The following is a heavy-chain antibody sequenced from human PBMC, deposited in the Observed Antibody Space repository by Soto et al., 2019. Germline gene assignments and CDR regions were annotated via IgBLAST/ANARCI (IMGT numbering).Heavy chain of an antibody. Sequence: QVQLVQSGAEVKKPGSSVKVSCKASGGTFSSYTISWVRQAPGQGLEWMGRIIPILGIANYAQKFQGRVTITADKSTITAYKELSSLRSEDTAVYYCARDSRRDGSRGYWGQVTLVTVSS. D-gene: IGHD5-12*01. CDR2: IIPILGIA. V-gene: IGHV1-69*08. J-gene: IGHJ4*02. CDR3: ARDSRRDGSRGY. CDR1: GGTFSSYT.